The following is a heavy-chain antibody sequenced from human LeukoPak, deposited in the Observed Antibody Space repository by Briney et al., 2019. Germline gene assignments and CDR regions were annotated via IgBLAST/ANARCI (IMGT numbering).Heavy chain of an antibody. CDR2: IYYSGST. V-gene: IGHV4-59*01. CDR1: GGSISSYY. D-gene: IGHD3-22*01. J-gene: IGHJ5*02. Sequence: SETLSLTCTVSGGSISSYYWSWIRQPPGKGLEWIGYIYYSGSTNYNPSLKSRVTISVDTSKNQFSLKLSSVTAADTAVYYCAREIDYYDSSGYSPWGQGTLVTVSS. CDR3: AREIDYYDSSGYSP.